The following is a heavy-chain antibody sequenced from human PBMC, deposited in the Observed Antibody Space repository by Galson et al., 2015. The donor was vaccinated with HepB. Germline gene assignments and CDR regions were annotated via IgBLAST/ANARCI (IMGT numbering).Heavy chain of an antibody. J-gene: IGHJ3*02. D-gene: IGHD2-2*01. Sequence: SVKVSCKASGYTFTSYYMHWVRQAPGQGLERMGIINPSGGSTSYAQKFQGRVTMTRDTSTSTVYMELSSLRSEDTAVYYCASSGLIVVVPAATQDTDAFDIWGQGTMVTVSS. V-gene: IGHV1-46*01. CDR3: ASSGLIVVVPAATQDTDAFDI. CDR2: INPSGGST. CDR1: GYTFTSYY.